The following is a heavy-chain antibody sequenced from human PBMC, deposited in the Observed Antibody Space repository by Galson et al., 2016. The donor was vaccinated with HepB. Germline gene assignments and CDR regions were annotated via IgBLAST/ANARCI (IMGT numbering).Heavy chain of an antibody. Sequence: SLRLSCAASGFTFSIHSMSWVRQAPGKGLEWVSTITGSDDNTYYADSVKGRFTVSRDNSKNNLYLQMNGLRAEDTAVYYCAKLIPDWGQGTLVTVSS. CDR2: ITGSDDNT. D-gene: IGHD2-21*01. V-gene: IGHV3-23*01. CDR1: GFTFSIHS. J-gene: IGHJ4*02. CDR3: AKLIPD.